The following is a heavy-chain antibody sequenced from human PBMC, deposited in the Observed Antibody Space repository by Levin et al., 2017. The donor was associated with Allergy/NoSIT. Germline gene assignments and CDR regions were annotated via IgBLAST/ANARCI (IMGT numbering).Heavy chain of an antibody. D-gene: IGHD6-6*01. CDR1: GGSISSSSYY. CDR2: IYYSGST. Sequence: PSETLSLTCTVSGGSISSSSYYWGWIRQPPGTGLEWIGSIYYSGSTYYNPSLKSRVTISVDTSKNQFSLKLSSVTAADTAVYYCARIEYSSSSPWFDPWGQGTLVTVSS. J-gene: IGHJ5*02. CDR3: ARIEYSSSSPWFDP. V-gene: IGHV4-39*01.